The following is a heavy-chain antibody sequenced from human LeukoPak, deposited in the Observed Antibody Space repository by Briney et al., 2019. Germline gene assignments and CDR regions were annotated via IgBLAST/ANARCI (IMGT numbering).Heavy chain of an antibody. D-gene: IGHD3-22*01. V-gene: IGHV3-23*01. Sequence: QSGGSLRLSCAASGFTFSSYAMSWVRQAPGKGLEWASSISGGGTGSYYADSVKGRFTISRDNSKDTLYLQMNSLRAEDTAVYYCARAHYYDSSGLPSLWGQGTLVTVSS. J-gene: IGHJ4*02. CDR1: GFTFSSYA. CDR3: ARAHYYDSSGLPSL. CDR2: ISGGGTGS.